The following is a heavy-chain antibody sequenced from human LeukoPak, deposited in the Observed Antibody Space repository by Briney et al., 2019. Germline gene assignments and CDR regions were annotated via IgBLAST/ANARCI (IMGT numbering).Heavy chain of an antibody. CDR2: ITFDGHNK. D-gene: IGHD6-19*01. Sequence: GGSLRLSCAASGITFSDYGMHWVRQAPGRGLEWVAVITFDGHNKFYSDSVKGRYTVSRDNSKNTLYLQMNSLRAEDTAVYYCAKVWSPSGWFWGYFDYWGQGTLVTVSS. CDR3: AKVWSPSGWFWGYFDY. V-gene: IGHV3-30*18. J-gene: IGHJ4*02. CDR1: GITFSDYG.